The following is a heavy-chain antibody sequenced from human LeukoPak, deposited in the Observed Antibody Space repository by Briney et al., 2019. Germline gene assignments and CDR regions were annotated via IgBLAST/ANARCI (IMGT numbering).Heavy chain of an antibody. J-gene: IGHJ4*02. D-gene: IGHD6-19*01. CDR3: ARVASIAVAGTGEGFDY. Sequence: GASVKVSCKASGYTFTSYYMHWVRQAPGQGLEWMGIINPSGGSTSYAQKFQGRVTITRDTSASTAYMELSSLRSEDTAVYYCARVASIAVAGTGEGFDYWGQGTLVTVSS. CDR2: INPSGGST. CDR1: GYTFTSYY. V-gene: IGHV1-46*01.